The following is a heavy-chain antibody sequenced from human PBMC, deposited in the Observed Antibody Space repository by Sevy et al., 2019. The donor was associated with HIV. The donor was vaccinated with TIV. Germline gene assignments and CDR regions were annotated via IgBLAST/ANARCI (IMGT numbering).Heavy chain of an antibody. J-gene: IGHJ4*02. Sequence: ASVKVSCKASGYTFTGYYMHWVRQAPGQGLEWMGWINPNSCGTNYAQKFQGRVTMTRDTSISTGYMELSRLRSDDTAVYYCASSGWYSLYFDYWGQGTLVTVSS. V-gene: IGHV1-2*02. D-gene: IGHD6-19*01. CDR1: GYTFTGYY. CDR2: INPNSCGT. CDR3: ASSGWYSLYFDY.